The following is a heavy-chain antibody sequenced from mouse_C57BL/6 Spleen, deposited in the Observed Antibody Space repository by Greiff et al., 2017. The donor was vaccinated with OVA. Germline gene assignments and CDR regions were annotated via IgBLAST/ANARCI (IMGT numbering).Heavy chain of an antibody. CDR2: ISSGGDYI. CDR1: GFTFSSYA. J-gene: IGHJ4*01. Sequence: DVMLVESGEGLVKPGGSLKLSCAASGFTFSSYAMSWVRQTPEKRLEWVAYISSGGDYIYYADTVKGRFTISRDNARNTLYLQMSSLKSEDTAMYYCTRGGIYDNDDAMDYWGQGTSVTVSS. D-gene: IGHD2-4*01. V-gene: IGHV5-9-1*02. CDR3: TRGGIYDNDDAMDY.